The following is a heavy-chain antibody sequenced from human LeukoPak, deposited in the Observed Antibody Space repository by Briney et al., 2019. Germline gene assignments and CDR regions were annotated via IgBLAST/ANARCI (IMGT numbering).Heavy chain of an antibody. CDR3: AREYYDGSGHEHSFDI. J-gene: IGHJ3*02. V-gene: IGHV1-2*02. Sequence: ASVKVSCKASGYTFSDYYMHWVRQAPGQGLEWMGWIDPTSGGTKYAQKFQGRVTMTRDTSISTAYMELSRLRSDDTAVFYCAREYYDGSGHEHSFDIWGQGTMVTVSS. CDR1: GYTFSDYY. CDR2: IDPTSGGT. D-gene: IGHD3-22*01.